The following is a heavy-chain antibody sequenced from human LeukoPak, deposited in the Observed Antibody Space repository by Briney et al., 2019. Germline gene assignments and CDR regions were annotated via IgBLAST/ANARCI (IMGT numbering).Heavy chain of an antibody. D-gene: IGHD3-22*01. CDR2: ISYDGSNK. CDR3: ARDGGIITMIVVFDY. CDR1: GFTISSYA. Sequence: GGSLRLSCAASGFTISSYAMHWVRQAPGKGLEGVAVISYDGSNKYYADSVKGRFTISRDNSKNTLYLRMNSLRAEETAVYYCARDGGIITMIVVFDYWGQGTLVTVSS. V-gene: IGHV3-30-3*01. J-gene: IGHJ4*02.